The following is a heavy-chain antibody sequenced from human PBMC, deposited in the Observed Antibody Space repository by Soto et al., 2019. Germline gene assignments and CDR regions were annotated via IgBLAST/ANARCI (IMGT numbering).Heavy chain of an antibody. D-gene: IGHD2-21*01. Sequence: QVQLVQSGAEVRKPGSSVKVSCEASGGSFISYIFTCVRQAPGQGLEWMGRSIPIQGRADYALKFQDRVTITADRSTQTVYMEMRSLRPEDTALYYCAKSLVFVDHAYMDVWGKGTPVTVSS. CDR1: GGSFISYI. CDR2: SIPIQGRA. V-gene: IGHV1-69*02. J-gene: IGHJ6*03. CDR3: AKSLVFVDHAYMDV.